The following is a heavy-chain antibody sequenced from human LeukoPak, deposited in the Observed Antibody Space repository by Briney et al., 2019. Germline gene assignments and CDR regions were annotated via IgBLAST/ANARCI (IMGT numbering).Heavy chain of an antibody. J-gene: IGHJ3*02. V-gene: IGHV4-34*01. CDR1: GGSFSGYY. Sequence: SETLSLTCAVYGGSFSGYYWSWIRQPPGKGLEWIGEINHSGSTIYNPSLKSRVTISVDTSKNQFSLKLSSVTAADTAVYYCARGRAHYYDSSGYYYRKAFDIWGQGTMVTVSS. CDR2: INHSGST. CDR3: ARGRAHYYDSSGYYYRKAFDI. D-gene: IGHD3-22*01.